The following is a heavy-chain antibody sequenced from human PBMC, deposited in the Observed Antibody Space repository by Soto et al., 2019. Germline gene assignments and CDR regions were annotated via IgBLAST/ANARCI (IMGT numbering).Heavy chain of an antibody. J-gene: IGHJ6*02. V-gene: IGHV3-64D*06. D-gene: IGHD3-10*01. CDR3: VKPFGELSTYYYYGMDV. Sequence: PGGSLRLSCSASGFTFSSYAMHWVRQAPGKGLEYVSAISSNGGSTYYADSVKGRFTISRDNSKNTLYLQMSSLRAEDTAVYYCVKPFGELSTYYYYGMDVWDQGTTVTVSS. CDR2: ISSNGGST. CDR1: GFTFSSYA.